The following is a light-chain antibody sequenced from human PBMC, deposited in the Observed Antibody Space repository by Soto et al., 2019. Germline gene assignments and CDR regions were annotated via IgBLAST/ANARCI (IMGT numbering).Light chain of an antibody. CDR3: MQATQYPWT. Sequence: EIVMTQTPLSSAVTLGQPASISCRSSQSLVHNDGNTYLTWFQQRPGQPPRLLLYKISNRFSGVPDRFSGIGAGTDFTLKIGRVEVEDVGVYYCMQATQYPWTFGQGTKVEIK. J-gene: IGKJ1*01. V-gene: IGKV2-24*01. CDR1: QSLVHNDGNTY. CDR2: KIS.